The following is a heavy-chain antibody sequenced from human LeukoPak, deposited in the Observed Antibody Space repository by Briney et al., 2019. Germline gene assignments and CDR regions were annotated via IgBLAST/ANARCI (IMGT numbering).Heavy chain of an antibody. CDR2: IYYSGST. Sequence: PSETLSLTCTVSGGSISSSSYYWGWIRQPPGTGLEWIGSIYYSGSTYYNPSLKSRVTISVDTSKNQFSLKLSSVTAADTAVYYCARSHYYDINYYFDYWGQGTLVTVSS. CDR1: GGSISSSSYY. CDR3: ARSHYYDINYYFDY. D-gene: IGHD3-22*01. V-gene: IGHV4-39*01. J-gene: IGHJ4*02.